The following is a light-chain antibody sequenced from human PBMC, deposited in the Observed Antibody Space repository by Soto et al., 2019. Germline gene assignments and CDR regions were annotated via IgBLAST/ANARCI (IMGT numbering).Light chain of an antibody. V-gene: IGLV2-11*01. CDR3: CSYAGSYVV. CDR1: SSYFGGHSY. J-gene: IGLJ2*01. Sequence: QSALTQPRSVSGSPGQSVAISCTGTSSYFGGHSYVSWYQHHPGKAPKLMIYDFTKRPSGVPDRLSGSKSGNTASLTISGLQAEDEDDYYCCSYAGSYVVFGGGTKLTVL. CDR2: DFT.